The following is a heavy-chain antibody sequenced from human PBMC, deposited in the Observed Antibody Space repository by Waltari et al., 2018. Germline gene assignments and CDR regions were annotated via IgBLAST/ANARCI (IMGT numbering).Heavy chain of an antibody. CDR2: MNPKNGNT. CDR3: ARGLDSNSWYGAHF. CDR1: GYTCPNYD. V-gene: IGHV1-8*01. Sequence: QVLLVQSGAELKTPGASVKVSCKASGYTCPNYDINWLRQATGQGLEWVGWMNPKNGNTLYAQKFQGRVTLTRDNSINTAYMELTSLTSDDTGVYYCARGLDSNSWYGAHFWGQGTLVTVAS. J-gene: IGHJ4*02. D-gene: IGHD6-13*01.